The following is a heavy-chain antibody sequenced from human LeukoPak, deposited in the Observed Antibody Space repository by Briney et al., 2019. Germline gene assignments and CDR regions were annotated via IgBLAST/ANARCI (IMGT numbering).Heavy chain of an antibody. CDR1: GFTFSSYA. CDR3: AKDLRGSNPVDI. D-gene: IGHD3-10*01. J-gene: IGHJ3*02. CDR2: ISYDGSNK. Sequence: GRSLRLSCAASGFTFSSYAMHWVRQAPGKGLEWVAVISYDGSNKYYADSVKGRFAISRDNSKNTLYLQMNSLRAEDTAVYYCAKDLRGSNPVDIWGQGTMVTVSS. V-gene: IGHV3-30*09.